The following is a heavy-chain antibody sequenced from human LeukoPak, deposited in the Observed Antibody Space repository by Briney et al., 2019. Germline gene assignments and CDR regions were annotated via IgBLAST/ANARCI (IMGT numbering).Heavy chain of an antibody. J-gene: IGHJ4*02. Sequence: GGSLRLSCATSGFTFSRYAMSWVRQAPGKGLEWVSAISGSGGSTYYADSVKGRFTISRDNSKNTLYLQMNSLRAEDTAVYYCAKVKDMVLSHFDYWGQGTLVTVSS. V-gene: IGHV3-23*01. CDR1: GFTFSRYA. D-gene: IGHD2-15*01. CDR2: ISGSGGST. CDR3: AKVKDMVLSHFDY.